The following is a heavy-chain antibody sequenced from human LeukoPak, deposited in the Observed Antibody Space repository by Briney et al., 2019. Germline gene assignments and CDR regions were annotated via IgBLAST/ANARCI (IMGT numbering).Heavy chain of an antibody. CDR2: IYYSGST. CDR3: ARVKIWGSYPIDY. J-gene: IGHJ4*02. V-gene: IGHV4-30-4*01. D-gene: IGHD1-26*01. CDR1: GGSISSNDFY. Sequence: SSETLSLTCTVSGGSISSNDFYWSWIRQPPGKGLEWFGYIYYSGSTYYNPSLRSRVTLSVATSKNQFSLKLSSVTAADTAVYYCARVKIWGSYPIDYWGQGSLVTVSS.